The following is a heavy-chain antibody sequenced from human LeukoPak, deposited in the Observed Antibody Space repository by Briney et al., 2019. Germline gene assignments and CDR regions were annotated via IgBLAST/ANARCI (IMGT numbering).Heavy chain of an antibody. CDR2: GNANSGIT. CDR3: ARGTYSSSWYLNYYMDG. Sequence: ASGKASCKASGHTFTSYESNWEGPAPGQGDDWEGCGNANSGITGYAQKFQGRVTITRNTSISTAYMELSSLRSEDTAVYYCARGTYSSSWYLNYYMDGWGKGTTVTVSS. V-gene: IGHV1-8*03. D-gene: IGHD6-13*01. J-gene: IGHJ6*03. CDR1: GHTFTSYE.